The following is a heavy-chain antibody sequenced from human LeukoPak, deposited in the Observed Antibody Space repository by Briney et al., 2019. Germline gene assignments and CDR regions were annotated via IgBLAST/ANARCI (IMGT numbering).Heavy chain of an antibody. J-gene: IGHJ6*03. CDR3: ARVAARAYYYYYIDV. V-gene: IGHV4-59*01. D-gene: IGHD6-6*01. CDR2: IYYSGST. Sequence: PSETLSLTCTVSGGSISSYYWSWLRQPPGKGPEWIGYIYYSGSTNYNPSLKSRVTISVDTSKNQFSLKLSSVTAADTAVYYCARVAARAYYYYYIDVWGKGTTVTVSS. CDR1: GGSISSYY.